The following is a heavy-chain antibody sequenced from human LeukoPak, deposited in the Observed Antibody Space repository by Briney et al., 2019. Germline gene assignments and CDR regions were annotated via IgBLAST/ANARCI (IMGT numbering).Heavy chain of an antibody. CDR1: GGSVSGYY. V-gene: IGHV4-34*01. D-gene: IGHD1-7*01. J-gene: IGHJ4*02. CDR3: ARITGTTFMDY. Sequence: PSGTLSLTCAVYGGSVSGYYWSWIRQPPGKGLEWIGEINHSGSTNYNPSLKSRVTISVDTSKNQFSLKLSSVTAADTAVYYCARITGTTFMDYWGQGTLVTVSS. CDR2: INHSGST.